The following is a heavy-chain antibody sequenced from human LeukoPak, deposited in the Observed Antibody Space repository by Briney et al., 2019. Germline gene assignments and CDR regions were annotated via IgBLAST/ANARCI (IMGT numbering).Heavy chain of an antibody. CDR3: AKDLLVRGFDFWSGHPARLDY. V-gene: IGHV3-23*01. J-gene: IGHJ4*02. D-gene: IGHD3-3*01. CDR1: GFTFSSYA. Sequence: PGGSLRLSCAASGFTFSSYAMSWVRQAPGKVLEWVSTISGSGDNTYHADSVKGRFTISRDNSKNTLYLQMNSLRAEDTAVYYCAKDLLVRGFDFWSGHPARLDYWGQGTLVTVSS. CDR2: ISGSGDNT.